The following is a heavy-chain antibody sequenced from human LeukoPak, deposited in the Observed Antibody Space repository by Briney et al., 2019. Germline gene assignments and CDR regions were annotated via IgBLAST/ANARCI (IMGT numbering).Heavy chain of an antibody. J-gene: IGHJ4*02. CDR2: IYASVST. D-gene: IGHD6-13*01. CDR1: GGSISSYY. Sequence: SETLSLTCTVSGGSISSYYWSWIRQPPGKGLEWVGYIYASVSTNYNPSLKSRVTISVDTSKNQFPLKLSSVTAADTAVYYCARRAHSSSWYYFDYWGQGTLVTVSS. V-gene: IGHV4-4*09. CDR3: ARRAHSSSWYYFDY.